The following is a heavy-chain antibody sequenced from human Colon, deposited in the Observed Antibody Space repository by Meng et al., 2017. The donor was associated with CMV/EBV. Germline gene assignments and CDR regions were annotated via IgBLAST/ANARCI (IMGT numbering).Heavy chain of an antibody. J-gene: IGHJ6*02. CDR3: ARAPVIYCSGGSCYAYYYYGMDV. Sequence: GESLKISCAASGSTFSSYWMHWVRQAPGKGLVWVSRINSDGSSTSYADFVKGRFTISRDNAKNTLYLQMNSLRAEDTAVYYCARAPVIYCSGGSCYAYYYYGMDVWGQGTTVTVSS. V-gene: IGHV3-74*01. CDR1: GSTFSSYW. D-gene: IGHD2-15*01. CDR2: INSDGSST.